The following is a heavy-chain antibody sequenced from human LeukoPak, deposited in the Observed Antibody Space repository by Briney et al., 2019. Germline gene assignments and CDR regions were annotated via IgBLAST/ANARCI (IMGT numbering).Heavy chain of an antibody. Sequence: GGSLRLSCAASGFTFSSYAMGWVRQAPGKGLERVSAISGSGGSTYYADSVKGRFTISRDNSKNTLYLQMNSLRAEDTAVYYCAKRPTVTTDSSGYLPDYWGQGTLVTVSS. CDR3: AKRPTVTTDSSGYLPDY. CDR2: ISGSGGST. D-gene: IGHD3-22*01. V-gene: IGHV3-23*01. CDR1: GFTFSSYA. J-gene: IGHJ4*02.